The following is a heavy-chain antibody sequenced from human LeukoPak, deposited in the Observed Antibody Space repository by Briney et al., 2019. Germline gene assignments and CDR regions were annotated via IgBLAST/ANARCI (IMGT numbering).Heavy chain of an antibody. CDR2: ISGSGGST. V-gene: IGHV3-23*01. D-gene: IGHD5-24*01. CDR3: AKDRAEMATAIDAFDI. Sequence: PGGSLRLSCAASGFTVSSNYMSWVRQAPGKGLEWVSAISGSGGSTYYADSVKGRFTISRDNSKNTLYLQMNSLRAEDTAVYYCAKDRAEMATAIDAFDIWGQGTMVTVSS. J-gene: IGHJ3*02. CDR1: GFTVSSNY.